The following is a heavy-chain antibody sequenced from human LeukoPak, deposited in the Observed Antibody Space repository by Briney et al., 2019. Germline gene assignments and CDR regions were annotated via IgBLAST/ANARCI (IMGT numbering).Heavy chain of an antibody. CDR1: GGSISSYY. D-gene: IGHD2-15*01. J-gene: IGHJ3*02. CDR3: ARDWGSGGIHPRPGDDAFDI. V-gene: IGHV4-59*01. CDR2: IYYSGST. Sequence: NPSETLSLTCTVSGGSISSYYWSWIRQPPGKGLEWIGYIYYSGSTNYNPSLKSRVTISVDTSKNQFSLKLSSVTAADTAVYYCARDWGSGGIHPRPGDDAFDIWGQGTMVTVSS.